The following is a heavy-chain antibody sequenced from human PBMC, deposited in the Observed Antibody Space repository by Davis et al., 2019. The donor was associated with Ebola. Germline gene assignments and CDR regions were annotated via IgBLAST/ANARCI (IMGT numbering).Heavy chain of an antibody. CDR3: TTPGGQDSGYDVFDI. D-gene: IGHD5-12*01. J-gene: IGHJ3*02. CDR1: GYTFTSYY. CDR2: INPSGGSA. V-gene: IGHV1-46*03. Sequence: AASVKVSCKASGYTFTSYYMHWVRQAPGQGLEWMGMINPSGGSAMSAQKFQGRVTVTRDTSTTTVYMDLSSLRSEDTALYYCTTPGGQDSGYDVFDIWGQGTMVTVSS.